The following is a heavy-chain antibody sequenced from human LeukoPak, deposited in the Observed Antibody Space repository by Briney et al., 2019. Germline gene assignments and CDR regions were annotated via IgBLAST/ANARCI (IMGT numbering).Heavy chain of an antibody. D-gene: IGHD6-6*01. CDR1: GFTFTSST. J-gene: IGHJ6*02. CDR2: IVGGSGNT. Sequence: GASVRVSCTASGFTFTSSTMKWVRQARGQGLEWIGWIVGGSGNTHYAEKFQERVTITRDISTSTAYMELSSLRSEGTAVYYCAAVRSSYYYYGMDVWGQGTTVTVSS. V-gene: IGHV1-58*02. CDR3: AAVRSSYYYYGMDV.